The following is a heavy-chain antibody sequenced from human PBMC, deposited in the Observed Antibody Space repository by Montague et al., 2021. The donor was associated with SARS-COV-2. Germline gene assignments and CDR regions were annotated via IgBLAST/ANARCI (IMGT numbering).Heavy chain of an antibody. CDR3: ARALYCSGGSCYPNWFDP. J-gene: IGHJ5*02. V-gene: IGHV4-59*01. CDR1: GGSISSYY. Sequence: SETLSLTCTVSGGSISSYYWSWIRRPPGKGLEWIGYIYYSGSTNYNPSLKSRVTISVDTSKNQFSMKLSSVTAADTAVYYCARALYCSGGSCYPNWFDPWGQGTLVTVSS. D-gene: IGHD2-15*01. CDR2: IYYSGST.